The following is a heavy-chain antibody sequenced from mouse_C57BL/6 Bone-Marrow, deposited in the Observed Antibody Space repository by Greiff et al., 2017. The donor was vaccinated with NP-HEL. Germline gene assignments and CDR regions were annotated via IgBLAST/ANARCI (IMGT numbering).Heavy chain of an antibody. CDR1: GYSITNGNHW. J-gene: IGHJ1*03. Sequence: EVKLVESGPALVKPSQTVSLTCTVSGYSITNGNHWWNWIRQVSGRKLEWIGYISSSGSTDSNPSLKSRISIPRDTSKNPFFLQLNSVSTEDIATYSCARVSCLPPWYFDVWGTGTTVTVSS. CDR3: ARVSCLPPWYFDV. D-gene: IGHD2-1*01. CDR2: ISSSGST. V-gene: IGHV3-4*01.